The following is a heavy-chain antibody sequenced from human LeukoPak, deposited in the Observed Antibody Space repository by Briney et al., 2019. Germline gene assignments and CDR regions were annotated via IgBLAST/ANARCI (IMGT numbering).Heavy chain of an antibody. CDR2: INPNSGGT. CDR1: GYTFTGYY. Sequence: ASVKVSCKASGYTFTGYYMHWVRQAPGQGLEWMGRINPNSGGTNYAQKFQGRVTITRNTSISTAYMELSSLRSEDTAVYYCARGVSGGSCYDWGQGTLVTVSS. D-gene: IGHD2-15*01. V-gene: IGHV1-2*06. CDR3: ARGVSGGSCYD. J-gene: IGHJ4*02.